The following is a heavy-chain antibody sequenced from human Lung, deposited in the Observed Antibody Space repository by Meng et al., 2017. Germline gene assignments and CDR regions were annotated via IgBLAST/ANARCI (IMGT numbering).Heavy chain of an antibody. CDR2: INTNTGKP. CDR3: ARDGGRRFDY. D-gene: IGHD1-26*01. Sequence: VQPVQSGSELKNAGASAKVSCKAYGYTFTSYAMNWLRQAHGQGLEWMGWINTNTGKPAYAQALTGRFVLSLDSSVTTAYLQISSLEADDNAIYYCARDGGRRFDYWGQGTLVTVSS. J-gene: IGHJ4*02. V-gene: IGHV7-4-1*02. CDR1: GYTFTSYA.